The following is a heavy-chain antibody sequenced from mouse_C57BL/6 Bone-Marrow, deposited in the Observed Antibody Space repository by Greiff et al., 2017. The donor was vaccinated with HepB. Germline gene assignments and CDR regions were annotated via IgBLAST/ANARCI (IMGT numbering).Heavy chain of an antibody. Sequence: VQLQQPGTELVKPGASVKLSCKASGYTFTSYWMHWVKQRPGQGLEWIGNINPSNGGTNYNEKFKSKATLTVDKYSSTAYMQLSSLTSEDSAVYYCARGGGITTVVADYWGQGTTLTVSS. V-gene: IGHV1-53*01. CDR1: GYTFTSYW. CDR2: INPSNGGT. J-gene: IGHJ2*01. CDR3: ARGGGITTVVADY. D-gene: IGHD1-1*01.